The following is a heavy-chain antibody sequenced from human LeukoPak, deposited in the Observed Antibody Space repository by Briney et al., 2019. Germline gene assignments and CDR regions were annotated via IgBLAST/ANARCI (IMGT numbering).Heavy chain of an antibody. CDR2: IYYSGST. J-gene: IGHJ3*02. CDR1: GGSISSGDYY. CDR3: ASNSGSYDDAFDI. Sequence: SETLSLTCTVSGGSISSGDYYWGWIRQPPGKGLEWIGYIYYSGSTYYNPSLKSRVTISEDTSKNQFSLKLSSVTAADTAVYYCASNSGSYDDAFDIWGQGTMVTVSS. D-gene: IGHD1-26*01. V-gene: IGHV4-30-4*08.